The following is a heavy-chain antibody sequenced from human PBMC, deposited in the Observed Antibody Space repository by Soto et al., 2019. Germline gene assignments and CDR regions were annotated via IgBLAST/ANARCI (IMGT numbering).Heavy chain of an antibody. V-gene: IGHV1-2*04. CDR2: INPNSGGT. CDR1: GYTFTGYY. CDR3: ARYCSGGSCYSGGDYYYGMDV. J-gene: IGHJ6*01. D-gene: IGHD2-15*01. Sequence: QVQLVQSGAEVKKPGASVKVSCKASGYTFTGYYMHWVRQAPGQGLEWMGWINPNSGGTNYAQKFQGWVTMTRDTSISTAYMELGRLRSDDAAVYYCARYCSGGSCYSGGDYYYGMDVW.